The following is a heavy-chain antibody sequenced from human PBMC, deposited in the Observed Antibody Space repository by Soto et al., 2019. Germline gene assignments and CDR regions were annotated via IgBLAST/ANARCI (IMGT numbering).Heavy chain of an antibody. CDR3: AREGRSRYYYYYGMDV. D-gene: IGHD1-26*01. V-gene: IGHV1-69*13. Sequence: SVKVSCKASGGTFSSYAISWVRQAPGQGLEWMGGIIPIFGTANYAQKFQGRVTITADESTSTAYMELSSLRSEDTAVYYCAREGRSRYYYYYGMDVWGQGTTVTVSS. CDR2: IIPIFGTA. J-gene: IGHJ6*02. CDR1: GGTFSSYA.